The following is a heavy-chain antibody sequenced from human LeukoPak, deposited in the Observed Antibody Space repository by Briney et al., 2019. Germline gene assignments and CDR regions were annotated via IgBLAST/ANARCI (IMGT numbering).Heavy chain of an antibody. CDR2: IYSGGST. CDR3: ARERLLGGSPNVGAFDI. J-gene: IGHJ3*02. D-gene: IGHD1-1*01. Sequence: GGSLRLSCAASGLTVSSNYMSWVRQAPGKGLEWVSVIYSGGSTYYADSVKGRFTISRDNSKNTLYLQMNSLRAEDTAVYYCARERLLGGSPNVGAFDIWGQGTMVTVSS. V-gene: IGHV3-66*02. CDR1: GLTVSSNY.